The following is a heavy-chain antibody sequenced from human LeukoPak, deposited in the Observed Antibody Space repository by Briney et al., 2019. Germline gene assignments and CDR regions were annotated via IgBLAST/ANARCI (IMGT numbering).Heavy chain of an antibody. CDR2: ISGSGGST. CDR1: GFTFSSYA. J-gene: IGHJ4*02. Sequence: GGSLRLSCAASGFTFSSYAMSWVRQAPGKGLEWVSAISGSGGSTYYADSVKGRFTISRDNSKDTLYLQMNSLRAEDTAVYYCAKDLDYGDYSFDYWGQGTLVTVSS. CDR3: AKDLDYGDYSFDY. V-gene: IGHV3-23*01. D-gene: IGHD4-17*01.